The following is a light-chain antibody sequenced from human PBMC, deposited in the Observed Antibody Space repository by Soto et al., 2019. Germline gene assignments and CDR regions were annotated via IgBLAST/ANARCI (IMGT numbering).Light chain of an antibody. Sequence: NFILAQPHSVSESPGKTVTISCTGSSGTVVTNYVQWYQQRPGSAPTTVIYEDNQRPSGVPDRFSGSIDRSSNSASLTISGLKAEDEADYYCQSSDSRNHVVFGGGTKVTVL. V-gene: IGLV6-57*02. J-gene: IGLJ2*01. CDR1: SGTVVTNY. CDR2: EDN. CDR3: QSSDSRNHVV.